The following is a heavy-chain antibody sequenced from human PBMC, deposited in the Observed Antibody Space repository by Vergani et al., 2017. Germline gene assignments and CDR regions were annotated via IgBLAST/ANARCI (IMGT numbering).Heavy chain of an antibody. V-gene: IGHV3-21*01. Sequence: EVQLVESGGGLVKPWGSLRLSCAASGFTFSSYSMNWVRQAPGKGLEWVSSISSSSSYIYYADSVKGRFTISRDNAKNSLYLQMNSLRAEDTAVYYCARVRAVAGIVSFDYWGQGTLVTVSS. J-gene: IGHJ4*02. CDR1: GFTFSSYS. CDR2: ISSSSSYI. CDR3: ARVRAVAGIVSFDY. D-gene: IGHD6-19*01.